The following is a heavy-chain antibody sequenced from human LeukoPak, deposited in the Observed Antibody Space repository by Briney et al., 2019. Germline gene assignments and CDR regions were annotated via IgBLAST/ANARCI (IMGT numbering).Heavy chain of an antibody. D-gene: IGHD3-22*01. J-gene: IGHJ4*02. Sequence: SETLSLTCTVSGGSISSYYWSWIRQPPGKGLEWIGYIYYSGSTNYNPSLKSRVTISVDTSKNQFYLKLSSVTAADTAVYYCARVLYDSSGYHIDYWGQGTLVTVSS. CDR2: IYYSGST. CDR3: ARVLYDSSGYHIDY. CDR1: GGSISSYY. V-gene: IGHV4-59*01.